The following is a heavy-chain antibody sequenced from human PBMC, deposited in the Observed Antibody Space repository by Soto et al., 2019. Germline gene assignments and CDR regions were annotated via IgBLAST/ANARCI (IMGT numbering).Heavy chain of an antibody. Sequence: ESLKISCKGSGYSFTSYWIGWVRQMPGKGLEWMGIIYPGDSDTRYSPSFQGQVTISADKSISTAYLQWSSLKASDTAMYYCARPRSGYSSGWYKHDAFDIWGQGTMVTVS. CDR3: ARPRSGYSSGWYKHDAFDI. V-gene: IGHV5-51*01. D-gene: IGHD6-19*01. CDR1: GYSFTSYW. J-gene: IGHJ3*02. CDR2: IYPGDSDT.